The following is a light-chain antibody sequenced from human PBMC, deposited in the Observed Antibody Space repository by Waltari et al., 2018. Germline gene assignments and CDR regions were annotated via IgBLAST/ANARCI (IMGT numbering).Light chain of an antibody. CDR3: SSYTSGSIVV. V-gene: IGLV2-14*01. CDR2: EVS. J-gene: IGLJ1*01. CDR1: SREVGGYDF. Sequence: QSALTQPPSVSGSPGKSITISCPGTSREVGGYDFVSWYQQHPGKAPKLIIYEVSNRPSGFSHRFFGSKSGSTASLTISGLQAEDEADYYCSSYTSGSIVVFGTGTKVTVL.